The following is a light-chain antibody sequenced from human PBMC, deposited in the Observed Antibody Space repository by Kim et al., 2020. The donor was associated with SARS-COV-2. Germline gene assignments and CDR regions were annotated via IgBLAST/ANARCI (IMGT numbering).Light chain of an antibody. CDR3: QQFNSYPPIFT. CDR2: DDS. Sequence: AIQLTQSPSSLSASVGDRVTITCRASQGIRSASAWYQQKPGKAPKLLIYDDSSLESGVPSRFSGSESGTEFTLTISSLQPEDFATYYCQQFNSYPPIFTFGPGTKVDIK. J-gene: IGKJ3*01. V-gene: IGKV1-13*02. CDR1: QGIRSA.